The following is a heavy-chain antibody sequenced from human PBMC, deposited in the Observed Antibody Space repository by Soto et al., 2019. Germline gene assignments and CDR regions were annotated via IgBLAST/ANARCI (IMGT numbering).Heavy chain of an antibody. J-gene: IGHJ6*02. CDR2: IYYSWST. D-gene: IGHD1-20*01. V-gene: IGHV4-59*01. Sequence: SETLSLTCTFSGGSISSYYWSWIRQPPGKGLEWIGYIYYSWSTNYNPSLKSRVTISVDTSKNQFSLKLSSVTAADTAVYYCAGDYGIYDYYYGMDVWGQGTTVTVS. CDR1: GGSISSYY. CDR3: AGDYGIYDYYYGMDV.